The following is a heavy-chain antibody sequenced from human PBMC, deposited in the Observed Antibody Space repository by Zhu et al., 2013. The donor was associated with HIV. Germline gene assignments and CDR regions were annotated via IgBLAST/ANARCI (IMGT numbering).Heavy chain of an antibody. CDR3: ATNMVRETRGRHNWFDP. Sequence: QVQLVQSGAEVKKPGASVKVSCKASGYTFTGYYIHWVRQAPGQGLEWMGWINPDSGGTTYAQKFQGRVAMTRDMSINTAYMQLHWLTPDDTAVYYCATNMVRETRGRHNWFDPWGQGTLVTVSS. J-gene: IGHJ5*02. D-gene: IGHD3-10*01. V-gene: IGHV1-2*02. CDR1: GYTFTGYY. CDR2: INPDSGGT.